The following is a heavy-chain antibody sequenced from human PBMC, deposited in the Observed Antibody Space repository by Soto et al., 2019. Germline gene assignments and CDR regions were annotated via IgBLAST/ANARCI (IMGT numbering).Heavy chain of an antibody. J-gene: IGHJ6*02. D-gene: IGHD6-6*01. CDR1: GGTFSSYA. CDR2: IIPICGTA. Sequence: QVQLVQSGAEVKKPGSSVKVSCKASGGTFSSYAITWVRQAPGQGLEWMGRIIPICGTANYNQKFQGRVTITADDSTSTAYMELSSLRSEDTAVYYCARNEYSTTFYYYGMDVWGQGTTVTVSS. CDR3: ARNEYSTTFYYYGMDV. V-gene: IGHV1-69*01.